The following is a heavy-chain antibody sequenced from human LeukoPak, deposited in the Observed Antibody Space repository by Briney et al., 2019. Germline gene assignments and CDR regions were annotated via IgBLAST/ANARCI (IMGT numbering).Heavy chain of an antibody. CDR3: ARVSLVRGAPDYYFDY. CDR1: GGSISSGGYY. V-gene: IGHV4-61*02. CDR2: IYTSGST. Sequence: SETLSLTCTVSGGSISSGGYYWSWIRQPAGKGLEWIGRIYTSGSTNYNPSLKSRVTMSVDTSKNQFSLKLSSVTAADTAVYYCARVSLVRGAPDYYFDYWGQGTLVTVSS. D-gene: IGHD3-10*01. J-gene: IGHJ4*02.